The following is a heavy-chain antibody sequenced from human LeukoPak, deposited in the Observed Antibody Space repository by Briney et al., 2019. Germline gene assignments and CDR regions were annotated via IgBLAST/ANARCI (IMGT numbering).Heavy chain of an antibody. CDR2: IYYSGST. Sequence: SETLSLTCTVSGGSISSSSYYWGWIRQPPGKGLEWIGSIYYSGSTYYNPSLKSRVTISVDTSKNQFSLKLSSVTAADTAVYYCASVVRNYDFWSGRADYYYYYMDVWGKGTTVTVSS. D-gene: IGHD3-3*01. CDR3: ASVVRNYDFWSGRADYYYYYMDV. V-gene: IGHV4-39*07. J-gene: IGHJ6*03. CDR1: GGSISSSSYY.